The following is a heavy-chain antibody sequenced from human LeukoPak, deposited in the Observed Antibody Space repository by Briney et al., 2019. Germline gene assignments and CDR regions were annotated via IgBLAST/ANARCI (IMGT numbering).Heavy chain of an antibody. D-gene: IGHD3-16*01. CDR3: ASPGGSRYGYFDY. J-gene: IGHJ4*02. CDR2: INPNSGGT. Sequence: ASVKVSCKASGYTFTGYYMHWVRQAPGQGLEWMGWINPNSGGTNYAQKFQGRVTMTRDTSTSTVYMELSSLRSEDTAVYYCASPGGSRYGYFDYWGQGTLVTVSS. CDR1: GYTFTGYY. V-gene: IGHV1-2*02.